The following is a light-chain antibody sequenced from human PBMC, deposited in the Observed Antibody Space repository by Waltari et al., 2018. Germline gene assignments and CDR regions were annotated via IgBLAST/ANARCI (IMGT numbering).Light chain of an antibody. CDR3: QQYDNWLGT. Sequence: EIVMTQSPATLSVFPGERATLSCRASQSIRSNLAWYQLKPGQAPRLLIYGASTRATGIPARFSGSGSGTEFTLTISSLQSEDFAVYFCQQYDNWLGTFGHGTKVEIK. CDR1: QSIRSN. V-gene: IGKV3-15*01. CDR2: GAS. J-gene: IGKJ1*01.